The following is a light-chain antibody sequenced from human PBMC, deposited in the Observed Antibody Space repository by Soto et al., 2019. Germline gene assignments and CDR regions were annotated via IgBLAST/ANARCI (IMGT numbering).Light chain of an antibody. CDR1: QGISSY. J-gene: IGKJ1*01. CDR2: AAS. CDR3: QHYYSYPHT. V-gene: IGKV1-8*01. Sequence: AIRMTQSPSSFSASTGDRVTITCRASQGISSYLAWYQQKPGKAPKLLIYAASTLQSGVPSRFSGSGSGTDFTLTSSCLQSEDFATYYCQHYYSYPHTFGQGTKVEIK.